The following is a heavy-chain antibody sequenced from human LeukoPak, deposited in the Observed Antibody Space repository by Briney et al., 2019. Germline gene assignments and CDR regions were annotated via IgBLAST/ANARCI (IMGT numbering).Heavy chain of an antibody. Sequence: GGSLRLSCLTSGFTFSTNAMSWVRQAPGKGLEWISGISGSGASTYYADSVTGRFTISRDNSRNTLYLQMNSLRGDDTAVYYCAKDKYSSSLGDNWFDPWGQGTLVTVSS. V-gene: IGHV3-23*01. D-gene: IGHD6-13*01. CDR1: GFTFSTNA. CDR3: AKDKYSSSLGDNWFDP. CDR2: ISGSGAST. J-gene: IGHJ5*02.